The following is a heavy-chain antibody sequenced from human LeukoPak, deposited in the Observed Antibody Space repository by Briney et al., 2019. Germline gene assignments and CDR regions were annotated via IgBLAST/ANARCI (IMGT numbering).Heavy chain of an antibody. V-gene: IGHV3-21*01. CDR2: ISSSSSYI. Sequence: PGGSLRLSCAASGFTFSSYSMNWVRQAPGKGLEWVSSISSSSSYIYYADSVKGRSTISRDNARNSLYLQMNSLRAEDTAVYYCARDLRPYSGYDNLAFDIWGQGTMVTVSS. J-gene: IGHJ3*02. D-gene: IGHD5-12*01. CDR3: ARDLRPYSGYDNLAFDI. CDR1: GFTFSSYS.